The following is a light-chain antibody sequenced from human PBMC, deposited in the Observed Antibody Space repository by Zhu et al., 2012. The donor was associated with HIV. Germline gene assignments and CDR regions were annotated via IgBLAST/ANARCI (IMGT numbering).Light chain of an antibody. J-gene: IGKJ4*01. V-gene: IGKV3-11*01. CDR1: RSVSSF. Sequence: IVLTQSPATLSLSPGERATVSCRASRSVSSFLAWYQQKPGQAPRLLIYDASKRAAGIPPRFSGSGSGTDFTLTISSLEPEDFALYYCQQRSNWPLTFGADQGGDQ. CDR3: QQRSNWPLT. CDR2: DAS.